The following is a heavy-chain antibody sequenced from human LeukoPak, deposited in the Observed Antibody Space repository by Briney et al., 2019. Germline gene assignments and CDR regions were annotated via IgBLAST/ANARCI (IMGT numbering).Heavy chain of an antibody. CDR3: ARDKISINAFDM. V-gene: IGHV4-59*11. CDR1: DASISGHY. D-gene: IGHD1-14*01. J-gene: IGHJ3*02. CDR2: ISYIWST. Sequence: NTSSTLSLTCTVSDASISGHYLTWIRQPPGKGLEWIGYISYIWSTNYNPSLKRRVTISVDTSKNQFSLKLSSVTAPDTAVYYCARDKISINAFDMWGQGTMVTVSS.